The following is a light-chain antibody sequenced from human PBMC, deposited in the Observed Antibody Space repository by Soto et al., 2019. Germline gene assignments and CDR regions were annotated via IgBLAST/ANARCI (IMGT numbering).Light chain of an antibody. J-gene: IGKJ1*01. CDR1: QTVRNN. Sequence: EFVLTQSPGTLALSPGEGATLSCRASQTVRNNYLAWYQQKPGQAPRLLIYGASTRATGIPARFSGSGSGTDFTLTISSLQSEDFAVYYCQQYNDWPTFGQGTKVDIK. V-gene: IGKV3-15*01. CDR2: GAS. CDR3: QQYNDWPT.